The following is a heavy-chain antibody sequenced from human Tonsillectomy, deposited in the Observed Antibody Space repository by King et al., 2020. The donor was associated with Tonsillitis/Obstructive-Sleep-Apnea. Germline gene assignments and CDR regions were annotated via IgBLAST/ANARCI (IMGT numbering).Heavy chain of an antibody. J-gene: IGHJ6*02. CDR3: VGADYYNMDF. CDR2: IDPSDSYT. Sequence: VQLVESGAEVKKPGESLRISCKGSGYRFTSYWINWVRQMPGKGLEWMGRIDPSDSYTNYSPSFQGHVIISADKSISTAYLQWSSLRASDTAMYYCVGADYYNMDFWGQGTTVTVSS. V-gene: IGHV5-10-1*03. D-gene: IGHD4/OR15-4a*01. CDR1: GYRFTSYW.